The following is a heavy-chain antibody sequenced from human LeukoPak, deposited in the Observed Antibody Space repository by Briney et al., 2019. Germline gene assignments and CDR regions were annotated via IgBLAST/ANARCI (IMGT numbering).Heavy chain of an antibody. CDR3: ARSRPIVVVPAAMTEPYRSYNWFDP. V-gene: IGHV4-30-4*01. Sequence: SETLSLTCAVYGGSFSGYYWSWIRQPPGKGLEWIGYIYYSGSTYYNPSLKSRVTISVDTSKNQFSLKLSSVTAADTAVYYCARSRPIVVVPAAMTEPYRSYNWFDPWGQGTLVTVSS. J-gene: IGHJ5*02. CDR1: GGSFSGYY. D-gene: IGHD2-2*01. CDR2: IYYSGST.